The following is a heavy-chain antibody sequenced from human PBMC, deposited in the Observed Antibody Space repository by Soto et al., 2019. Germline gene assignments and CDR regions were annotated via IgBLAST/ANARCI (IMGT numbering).Heavy chain of an antibody. CDR1: GYTFTSYG. Sequence: ASVKVSCKASGYTFTSYGISWVRQATGQGLEWMGWISAYNGNTNYAQKLRGRVTMTTDTSTSTAYMELRSLRSGDTAVYYCARVGDIVVVPAAIRYNWFDPWGQGTLVTVSS. J-gene: IGHJ5*02. CDR3: ARVGDIVVVPAAIRYNWFDP. CDR2: ISAYNGNT. D-gene: IGHD2-2*02. V-gene: IGHV1-18*04.